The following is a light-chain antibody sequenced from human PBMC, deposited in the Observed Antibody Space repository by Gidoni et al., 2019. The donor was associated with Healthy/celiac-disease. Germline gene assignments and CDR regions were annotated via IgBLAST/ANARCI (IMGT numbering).Light chain of an antibody. J-gene: IGKJ1*01. V-gene: IGKV3-20*01. Sequence: SPGTLSLSPGERATLSCRASQSVSSSYLAWYQQKPGQAPRLLIYGASSRATGIPDRFSGSGSGTDLTLTISRLEPEDFAVYYCQQYGSSSWTFGQGTKVEIK. CDR2: GAS. CDR1: QSVSSSY. CDR3: QQYGSSSWT.